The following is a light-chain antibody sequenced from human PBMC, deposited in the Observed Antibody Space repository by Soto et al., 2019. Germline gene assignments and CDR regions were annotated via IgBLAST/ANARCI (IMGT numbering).Light chain of an antibody. CDR1: TNDVGGYNY. Sequence: QSALTQPASVSGSPGQSITISCTGTTNDVGGYNYVSWYQQHPGKAPKLMVHEVSNRPSGVSNRFSGSKSGNTASLTISGLQAEDEADYYCCSYTTTSTVIFGGGTKLTVL. V-gene: IGLV2-14*01. CDR2: EVS. J-gene: IGLJ2*01. CDR3: CSYTTTSTVI.